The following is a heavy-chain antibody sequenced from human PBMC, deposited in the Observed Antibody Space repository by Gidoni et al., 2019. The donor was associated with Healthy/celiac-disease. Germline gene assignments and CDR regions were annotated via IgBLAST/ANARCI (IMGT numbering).Heavy chain of an antibody. CDR3: AKGSAAAGLDY. CDR2: SSGSGGST. V-gene: IGHV3-23*01. Sequence: EVLLLESGGGLVQPVGSLRLSCAASGFTFSRYAMRWVRQAPGKGLEWVEASSGSGGSTYYGDSVKGRYTITRDNYKNTQYLKMNSLRAEDTAVYYCAKGSAAAGLDYWGQGTLVTVSS. D-gene: IGHD6-13*01. J-gene: IGHJ4*02. CDR1: GFTFSRYA.